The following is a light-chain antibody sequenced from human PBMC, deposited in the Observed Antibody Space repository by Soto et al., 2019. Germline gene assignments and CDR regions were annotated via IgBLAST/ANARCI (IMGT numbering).Light chain of an antibody. Sequence: EIVLTQSPGALSLSPGERATLSCRASQSMSSSYLAWYQQKSGQAPRLLIYGASSRATGIPDRFSGGGSGTDFALTISRVEREDFAVYYCQQYGSSPRTFGQGTKLEIK. CDR1: QSMSSSY. CDR3: QQYGSSPRT. V-gene: IGKV3-20*01. J-gene: IGKJ2*01. CDR2: GAS.